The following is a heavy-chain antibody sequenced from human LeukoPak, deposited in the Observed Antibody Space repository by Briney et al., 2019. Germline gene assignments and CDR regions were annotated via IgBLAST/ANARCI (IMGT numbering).Heavy chain of an antibody. Sequence: SETLSLTCTVSGGSISGGGYFWNWIRQPPGKGLEWIGEINHSGSTNYNPSLKSRVTISVDTSKNQFSLKLSSVTAADTAVYYCARGRGRITIFGVPEYYYYGMDVWGQGTTVTVSS. CDR3: ARGRGRITIFGVPEYYYYGMDV. J-gene: IGHJ6*02. V-gene: IGHV4-34*01. CDR1: GGSISGGGYF. CDR2: INHSGST. D-gene: IGHD3-3*01.